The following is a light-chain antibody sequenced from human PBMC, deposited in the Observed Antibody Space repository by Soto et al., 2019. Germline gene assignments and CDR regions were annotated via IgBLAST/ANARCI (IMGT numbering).Light chain of an antibody. Sequence: QSVLTQPPSPSGTPGRGFTIPFSETSSNIGSNSVNWYQQLPGTAPKLLIYSTNQRPSGVPDRFSGSKSDTSASLAISGLQSEDEADYYCAAWDDSLNGEVVFGGGTKVTVL. V-gene: IGLV1-44*01. CDR2: STN. CDR1: SSNIGSNS. CDR3: AAWDDSLNGEVV. J-gene: IGLJ2*01.